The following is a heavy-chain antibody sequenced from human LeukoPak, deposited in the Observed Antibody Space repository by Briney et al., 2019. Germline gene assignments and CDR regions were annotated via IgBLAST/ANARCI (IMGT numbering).Heavy chain of an antibody. CDR3: AKRNGSHLDH. CDR2: ISWNSGSI. CDR1: GLTFDEQS. D-gene: IGHD1-26*01. Sequence: GGSLRLSCAASGLTFDEQSMHWVRQVPGKGPGWVAGISWNSGSIGYADSVKGRFTISRDNAKNSLYLQIDSLRLEDTALYYCAKRNGSHLDHWGQGTLVTVSS. V-gene: IGHV3-9*01. J-gene: IGHJ4*02.